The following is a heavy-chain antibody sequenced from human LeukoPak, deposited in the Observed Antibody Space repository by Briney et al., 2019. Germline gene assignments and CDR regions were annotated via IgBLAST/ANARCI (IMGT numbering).Heavy chain of an antibody. V-gene: IGHV6-1*01. J-gene: IGHJ4*02. CDR1: GDSVSNDSAA. Sequence: PSQTLSLTCAISGDSVSNDSAAWNWIRQSPSRGLEWLGRTYYRSKWYSDYALSVKIRITINPDTSKNQFSLQLNSVTPEDTAVYYCARDKTGTATFDYWGQGTLVTVSS. CDR2: TYYRSKWYS. CDR3: ARDKTGTATFDY. D-gene: IGHD1-7*01.